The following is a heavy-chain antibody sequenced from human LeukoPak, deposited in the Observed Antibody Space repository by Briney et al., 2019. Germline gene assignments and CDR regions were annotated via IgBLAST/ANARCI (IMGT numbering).Heavy chain of an antibody. V-gene: IGHV3-48*01. CDR1: GFSFRSYT. CDR2: IGTSSTTI. J-gene: IGHJ6*03. D-gene: IGHD6-25*01. CDR3: ARFAAGGSYYYYMDV. Sequence: GGSLRLSCAASGFSFRSYTMNWVRQPPGKGLEWASNIGTSSTTIYYADSVKGRFTISRDNAKNSLYLQMNSLRADDTAVYYCARFAAGGSYYYYMDVWGKGTTVTVSS.